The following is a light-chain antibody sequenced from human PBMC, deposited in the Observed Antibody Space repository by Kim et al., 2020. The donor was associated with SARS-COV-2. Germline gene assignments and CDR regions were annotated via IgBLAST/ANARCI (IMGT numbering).Light chain of an antibody. Sequence: DIQMTQSPSSLSASVGDRVTITCRASQSIRTYLNWYQQKPGKAPKVLIYAASGLQRGVPSRFSGSGSGTEFTLTISSLEPEDFAIYYCQESYSNPYTFGQGTKLEI. CDR2: AAS. CDR3: QESYSNPYT. CDR1: QSIRTY. J-gene: IGKJ2*01. V-gene: IGKV1-39*01.